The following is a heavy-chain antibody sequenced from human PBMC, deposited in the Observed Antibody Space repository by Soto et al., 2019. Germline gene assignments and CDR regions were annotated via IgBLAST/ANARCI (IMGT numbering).Heavy chain of an antibody. J-gene: IGHJ5*02. D-gene: IGHD5-12*01. Sequence: SQTLSLTCAIPGDSVSSNTASWNWIRQSPSRGLEWLGRTYFRSKWYNDYAASVKSRIIINPDTSNNQFSLQLNSVTPEDTAVYFCAKGDNLGPKTGYAFDPWGQGIMVTVSS. CDR3: AKGDNLGPKTGYAFDP. V-gene: IGHV6-1*01. CDR2: TYFRSKWYN. CDR1: GDSVSSNTAS.